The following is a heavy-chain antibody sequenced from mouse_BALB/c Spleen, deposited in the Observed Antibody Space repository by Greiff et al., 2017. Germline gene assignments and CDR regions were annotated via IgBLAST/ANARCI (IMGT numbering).Heavy chain of an antibody. D-gene: IGHD2-4*01. Sequence: EVKLQESGAELVKPGASVKLSCTASGFNIKDTYMHWVKQRPEQGLEWIGRIDPANGNTKYDPKFQGKATITADTSSNTAYLQLSSLTSEDTAVYYCARGPFYYDYDGGAMDYWGQGTSVTVSS. J-gene: IGHJ4*01. CDR3: ARGPFYYDYDGGAMDY. V-gene: IGHV14-3*02. CDR2: IDPANGNT. CDR1: GFNIKDTY.